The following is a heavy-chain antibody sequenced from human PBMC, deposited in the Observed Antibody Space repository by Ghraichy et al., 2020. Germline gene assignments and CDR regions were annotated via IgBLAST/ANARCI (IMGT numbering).Heavy chain of an antibody. Sequence: SQTLSLTCNVSGASINSYYWSWIRQPPGRELEWIGYIYTSGSAKYNPSLTSRVTISVDTSKNQFSLHLTSVTAIDTALYYCARLGPAAGTQFDCWGHGTLVTVSS. V-gene: IGHV4-4*09. CDR1: GASINSYY. J-gene: IGHJ5*01. CDR3: ARLGPAAGTQFDC. CDR2: IYTSGSA. D-gene: IGHD6-13*01.